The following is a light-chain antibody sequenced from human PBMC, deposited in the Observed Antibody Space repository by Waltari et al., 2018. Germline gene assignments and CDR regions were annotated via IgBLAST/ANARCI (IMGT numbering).Light chain of an antibody. CDR3: QQYNSWPRT. CDR1: QSVSSN. V-gene: IGKV3-15*01. CDR2: GAS. Sequence: EIVSTQSPPTLSLSPGGRATPSCRASQSVSSNLAWYQQKPGQAPRLLIYGASTRATGIPDRFSGSGSGTDFTLTISSMQSEDFAVYYCQQYNSWPRTFGQGTKVEIK. J-gene: IGKJ1*01.